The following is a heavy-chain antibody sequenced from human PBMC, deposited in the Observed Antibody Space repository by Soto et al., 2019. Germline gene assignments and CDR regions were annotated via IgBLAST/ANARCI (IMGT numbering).Heavy chain of an antibody. CDR1: GGTFSSYA. J-gene: IGHJ6*02. CDR3: ARHVPAAGYYYGMDV. Sequence: QVQLVQSGAEVKKPGSSVKVSCKASGGTFSSYAISWVRQAPGQGLEWMGGIISIFGTANYAQKFQGRVTXXADESTSTAYMGLSSLRSEDTAVYYCARHVPAAGYYYGMDVWGQGTTVTVSS. V-gene: IGHV1-69*12. D-gene: IGHD2-2*01. CDR2: IISIFGTA.